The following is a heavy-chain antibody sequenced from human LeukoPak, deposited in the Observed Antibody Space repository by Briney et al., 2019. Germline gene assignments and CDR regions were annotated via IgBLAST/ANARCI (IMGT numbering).Heavy chain of an antibody. D-gene: IGHD3-22*01. V-gene: IGHV4-39*07. CDR2: IYYSGST. J-gene: IGHJ6*02. CDR3: ARDEKSPRYYDSSYGMDV. CDR1: GDSISSSSYY. Sequence: PSETLSLTCTVSGDSISSSSYYWGWIRQPPGKGLEWIGSIYYSGSTYYNPSLKSRVTISVDTSKNQFSLKLSSVTAADTAVYYCARDEKSPRYYDSSYGMDVWGQGTTVTVSS.